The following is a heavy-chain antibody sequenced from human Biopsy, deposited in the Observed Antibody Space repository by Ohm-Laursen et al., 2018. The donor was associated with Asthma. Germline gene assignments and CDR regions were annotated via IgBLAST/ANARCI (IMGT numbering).Heavy chain of an antibody. CDR1: GFTFSTHH. V-gene: IGHV3-23*01. J-gene: IGHJ6*02. Sequence: SLRLSCAASGFTFSTHHLSWVRQAPGKGLEWVSSINGGGDRTWYADSVKGRFTISRDNSKHTMYLHMNSLRAEDTAIYFCARVLESSDRGPFYFFALDVWGQGTTVTVSS. D-gene: IGHD6-25*01. CDR3: ARVLESSDRGPFYFFALDV. CDR2: INGGGDRT.